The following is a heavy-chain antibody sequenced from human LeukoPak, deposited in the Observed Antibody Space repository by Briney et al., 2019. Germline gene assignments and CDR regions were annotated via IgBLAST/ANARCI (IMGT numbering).Heavy chain of an antibody. V-gene: IGHV4-61*02. D-gene: IGHD2-21*01. Sequence: SQTLSLTCTVFRGSISSGSYYWSWIRQPAGKGLEWMGRIYTSGSTNYNPSLKSRVTISVDTSKNQFSLKLSSVTAADTAVYYCAREDVCGGDCYPFDPWGQGTLVTVST. J-gene: IGHJ5*02. CDR3: AREDVCGGDCYPFDP. CDR1: RGSISSGSYY. CDR2: IYTSGST.